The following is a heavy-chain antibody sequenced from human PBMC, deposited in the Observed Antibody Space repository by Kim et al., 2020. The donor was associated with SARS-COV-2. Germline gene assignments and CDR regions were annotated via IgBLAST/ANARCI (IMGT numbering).Heavy chain of an antibody. V-gene: IGHV3-48*04. CDR3: ARDLPVYCSGGSCYSGDFDY. D-gene: IGHD2-15*01. J-gene: IGHJ4*02. Sequence: GGSLRLSCAASGFTFSSYSMNWVRQAPGKGLEWVSYISSSSSTIYYADSVKGRFTISRDNAKNSLYLQMNSLRAEDTAVYYCARDLPVYCSGGSCYSGDFDYWGQGTLVTVSS. CDR2: ISSSSSTI. CDR1: GFTFSSYS.